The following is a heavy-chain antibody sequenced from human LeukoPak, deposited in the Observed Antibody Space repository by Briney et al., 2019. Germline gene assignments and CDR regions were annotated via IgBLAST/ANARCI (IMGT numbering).Heavy chain of an antibody. CDR2: INSDGSST. Sequence: GGSLRLSCAASGFTFDDYGMSWVRQAPGKGLVWVSRINSDGSSTSYADSVKGRFTISRDNARNTLYLQMNTLRAEDTAVYYCARAANWNDPTSFDYWGQGTLVTVSS. CDR1: GFTFDDYG. J-gene: IGHJ4*02. D-gene: IGHD1-1*01. CDR3: ARAANWNDPTSFDY. V-gene: IGHV3-74*01.